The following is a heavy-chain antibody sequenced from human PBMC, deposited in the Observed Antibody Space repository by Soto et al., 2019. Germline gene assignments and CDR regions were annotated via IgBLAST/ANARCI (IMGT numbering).Heavy chain of an antibody. CDR2: ISEDAETD. CDR1: GFTFSDFG. CDR3: AKAPFRRPYYFYGMDV. D-gene: IGHD3-10*01. Sequence: LRLSCVASGFTFSDFGMHWVRQGPGKGLEWLAVISEDAETDFHADSVKGRFTVSRDNFKETLYLQMNSLTTDDSGVYFCAKAPFRRPYYFYGMDVWGQGTTVTVSS. V-gene: IGHV3-30*18. J-gene: IGHJ6*02.